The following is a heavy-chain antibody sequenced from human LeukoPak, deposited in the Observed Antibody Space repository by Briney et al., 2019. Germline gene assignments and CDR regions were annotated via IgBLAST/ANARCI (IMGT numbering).Heavy chain of an antibody. Sequence: SETLSLTCTVSGGSISSSSYYWGWIRQPPGKGLEWIGSIYYSGSIYYNPSLKSRVTISVDTSKNQFSLRLSSVTAADTAVYYCARRYSSSWWAYFDYWGQGTLVTVSS. J-gene: IGHJ4*02. D-gene: IGHD6-13*01. CDR1: GGSISSSSYY. CDR2: IYYSGSI. CDR3: ARRYSSSWWAYFDY. V-gene: IGHV4-39*01.